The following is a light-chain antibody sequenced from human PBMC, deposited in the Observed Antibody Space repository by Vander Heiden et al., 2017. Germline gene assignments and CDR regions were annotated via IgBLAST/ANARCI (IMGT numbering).Light chain of an antibody. CDR1: SSDVGTYNR. V-gene: IGLV2-18*01. J-gene: IGLJ3*02. Sequence: QSALTQPPSVSGSPGQSGTISCTGSSSDVGTYNRVCWYQQPPGTAPKLMIYEVSNRPSGVPDRFSGSKSGNTASLTISGLQAEDEADYYCTLYTTGNTLLFGGGTKLTVL. CDR3: TLYTTGNTLL. CDR2: EVS.